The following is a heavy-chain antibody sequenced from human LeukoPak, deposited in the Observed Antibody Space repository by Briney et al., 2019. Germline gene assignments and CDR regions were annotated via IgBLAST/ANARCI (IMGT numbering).Heavy chain of an antibody. D-gene: IGHD3-16*01. V-gene: IGHV1-2*02. CDR2: INPNSGGT. Sequence: ASVKVSCKASGYTFTGYYMHWVRQAPGQGLEWMGWINPNSGGTNYAQKFQGRVTMTRDTSISTAYMELSSLRSDDTAIYYRATVLDTSLDYWGQGTLVTVSS. J-gene: IGHJ4*02. CDR3: ATVLDTSLDY. CDR1: GYTFTGYY.